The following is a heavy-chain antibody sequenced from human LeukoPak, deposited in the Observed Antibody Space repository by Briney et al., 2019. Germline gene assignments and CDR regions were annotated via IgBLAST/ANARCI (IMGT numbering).Heavy chain of an antibody. D-gene: IGHD5-18*01. Sequence: GASVKVSCKASGYTFTGYYMHWVRQAPGQGLEWMGWINPNSGGTNYAQKFQGRVTMTTDTSTSTAYMELRSLRSDDTAVYYCARAARGYSYGYPSDYWGQGTLVTVSS. V-gene: IGHV1-2*02. CDR2: INPNSGGT. J-gene: IGHJ4*02. CDR1: GYTFTGYY. CDR3: ARAARGYSYGYPSDY.